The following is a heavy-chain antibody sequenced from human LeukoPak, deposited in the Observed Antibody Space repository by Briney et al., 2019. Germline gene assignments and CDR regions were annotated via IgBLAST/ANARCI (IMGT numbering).Heavy chain of an antibody. J-gene: IGHJ4*02. D-gene: IGHD5-12*01. V-gene: IGHV4-39*01. CDR1: GGSFSSSSYY. CDR3: ARHQYSGYQLLFFDQ. CDR2: IYFTVRT. Sequence: PSETLSLTCSVSGGSFSSSSYYWGWIRQPPGKGLEWIGSIYFTVRTAYSPSLRSRVSISVDTSKNQLSLNLNSVTAADTAVYYCARHQYSGYQLLFFDQWGQGTLVTVSP.